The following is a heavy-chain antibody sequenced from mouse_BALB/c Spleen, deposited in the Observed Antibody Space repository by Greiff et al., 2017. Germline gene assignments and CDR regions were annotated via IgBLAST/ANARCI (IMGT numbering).Heavy chain of an antibody. Sequence: DVHLVESGGGLVQPGGSLKLSCAASGFTFSSYTMSWVRQTPEKRLEWVAYISNGGGSTYYPDTVKGRFTISRDNAKNTLYLQMSSLKSEDTAMYYCARHPSYYGNYDAMDYWGQGTSVTVSS. CDR1: GFTFSSYT. CDR3: ARHPSYYGNYDAMDY. D-gene: IGHD2-10*01. J-gene: IGHJ4*01. V-gene: IGHV5-12-2*01. CDR2: ISNGGGST.